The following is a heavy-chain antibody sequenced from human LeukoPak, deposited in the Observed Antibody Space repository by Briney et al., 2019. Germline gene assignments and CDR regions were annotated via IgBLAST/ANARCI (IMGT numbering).Heavy chain of an antibody. J-gene: IGHJ4*02. CDR2: IRYDGSNK. V-gene: IGHV3-30*02. Sequence: GGSLRLSCAASGFAFSSYGMHWVRQAPGKGLEWVAFIRYDGSNKYYADSVKGRFTISRDNSKNTLYLQMNSLRAEDTAVYYCAGGFLEWLTRDYWGQGTLVTVSS. CDR1: GFAFSSYG. D-gene: IGHD3-3*01. CDR3: AGGFLEWLTRDY.